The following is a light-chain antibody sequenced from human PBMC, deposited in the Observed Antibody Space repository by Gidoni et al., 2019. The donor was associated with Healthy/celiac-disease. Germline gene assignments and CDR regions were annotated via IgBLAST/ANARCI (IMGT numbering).Light chain of an antibody. CDR1: QSVSSN. V-gene: IGKV3-15*01. Sequence: IVMTQSPAPLSVSPGERATLSCRASQSVSSNVAWYQQKPGQAPRLLIYGASTRATGIPARFSGSGSGTEFTLTISSLQSEDFAVYYCQQYNNWPPLTFXGXTRVEIK. CDR2: GAS. J-gene: IGKJ4*01. CDR3: QQYNNWPPLT.